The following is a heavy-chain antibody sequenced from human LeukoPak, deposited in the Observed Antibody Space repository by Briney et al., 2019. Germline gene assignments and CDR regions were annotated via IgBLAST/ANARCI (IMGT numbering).Heavy chain of an antibody. CDR3: ARVSYYDSSGYYYGYFQH. V-gene: IGHV4-61*02. Sequence: SETLSLTCTVSGGSISSGSYYWSWIRQPAGTGLEWIGRIYTSGSTNYNPSLKSRVTISVDTSKNQFSLKLSSVTAADTAVYYFARVSYYDSSGYYYGYFQHWGQGTLGTVSS. CDR2: IYTSGST. CDR1: GGSISSGSYY. J-gene: IGHJ1*01. D-gene: IGHD3-22*01.